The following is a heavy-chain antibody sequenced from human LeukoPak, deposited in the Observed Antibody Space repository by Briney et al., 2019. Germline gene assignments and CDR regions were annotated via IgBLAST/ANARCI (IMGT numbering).Heavy chain of an antibody. Sequence: PGGSLRLSCAASGFTFSSYWMTWVRQAPGKGLEWVANIKQGGSENYYVDSVKGRFTVSRDNAKNSLYLQMSSLRAEDTAVYYCARLRSVAGYDYWGQGTLVTVSS. D-gene: IGHD6-19*01. CDR1: GFTFSSYW. CDR2: IKQGGSEN. V-gene: IGHV3-7*05. J-gene: IGHJ4*02. CDR3: ARLRSVAGYDY.